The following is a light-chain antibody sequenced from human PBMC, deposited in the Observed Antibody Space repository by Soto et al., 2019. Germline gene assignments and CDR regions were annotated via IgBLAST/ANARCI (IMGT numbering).Light chain of an antibody. CDR1: QSVTNSF. V-gene: IGKV3-20*01. CDR3: QQYVRSPWA. Sequence: EIVVAQSPGTLSLSPGERATLSCRASQSVTNSFLAWYQQKPGQAPRLLIYGASRRATGIPDRFTGSGSGTDFTLTISRLEPEDFAVYYCQQYVRSPWAFGQGTKVDI. J-gene: IGKJ1*01. CDR2: GAS.